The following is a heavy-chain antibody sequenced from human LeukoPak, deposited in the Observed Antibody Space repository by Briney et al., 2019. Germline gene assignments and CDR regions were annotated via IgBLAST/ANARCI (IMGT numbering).Heavy chain of an antibody. D-gene: IGHD3-3*01. CDR3: ARRYDGFDY. Sequence: PGGSLRLSCAASGFTFSDYYMSWIRQAPGKGLEWVSYISSSSSYTNYADSVKGRFSISRDNSKNTLYLQMNSLRAEDTAVYYCARRYDGFDYWGQGTLVTVSS. V-gene: IGHV3-11*06. CDR2: ISSSSSYT. CDR1: GFTFSDYY. J-gene: IGHJ4*02.